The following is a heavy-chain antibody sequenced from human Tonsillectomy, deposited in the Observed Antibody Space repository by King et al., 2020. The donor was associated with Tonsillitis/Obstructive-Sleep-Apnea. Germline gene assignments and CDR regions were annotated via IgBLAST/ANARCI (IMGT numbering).Heavy chain of an antibody. CDR2: INTKPGNP. D-gene: IGHD6-19*01. CDR3: ARGPIIAVAAPRTFDP. V-gene: IGHV7-4-1*02. CDR1: GYTFTSYA. Sequence: QLVQSGSELKKPGASVKVSFKASGYTFTSYAMNWVRQAPGQGLERMGWINTKPGNPTYSPGLTGRFCFSLDTSVSTAYLQISSLKAEDTAVYYCARGPIIAVAAPRTFDPWGQGTLVTVSS. J-gene: IGHJ5*02.